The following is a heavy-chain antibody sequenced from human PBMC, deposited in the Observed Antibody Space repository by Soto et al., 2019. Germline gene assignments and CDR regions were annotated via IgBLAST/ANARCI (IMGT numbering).Heavy chain of an antibody. V-gene: IGHV1-69*12. CDR1: GGTFSSYA. CDR3: ARDSLGATPPMDA. Sequence: QFQLVQSGAEVKKPWSSVTVSCKASGGTFSSYAISWVRQAPGQGLEWMGGIIPIFGSANYAQKFQVRVTITADESTRTAYMELSSLRSEDTAGYYCARDSLGATPPMDAGGQGTTVTVSS. J-gene: IGHJ6*02. CDR2: IIPIFGSA. D-gene: IGHD1-26*01.